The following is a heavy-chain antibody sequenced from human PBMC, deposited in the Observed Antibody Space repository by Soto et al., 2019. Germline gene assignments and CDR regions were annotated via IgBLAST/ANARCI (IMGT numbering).Heavy chain of an antibody. CDR2: ISGSGDRP. CDR3: ATGRGHWGRFDY. D-gene: IGHD7-27*01. CDR1: GFTFNSSA. Sequence: EVQLLESGGGLVQPGGSLRLSCAASGFTFNSSAMSWVRQAPGKGLEWVSTISGSGDRPDYADSLKGRFTISRDSSKNTLYLQMNSLRAADTAVYYCATGRGHWGRFDYWGQGTLVTVSS. J-gene: IGHJ4*02. V-gene: IGHV3-23*01.